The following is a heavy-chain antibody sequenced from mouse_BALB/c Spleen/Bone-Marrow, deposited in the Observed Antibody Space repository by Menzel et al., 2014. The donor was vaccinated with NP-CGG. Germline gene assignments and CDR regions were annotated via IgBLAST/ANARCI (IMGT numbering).Heavy chain of an antibody. CDR2: ISYSGGT. J-gene: IGHJ2*01. D-gene: IGHD1-2*01. V-gene: IGHV3-8*02. CDR1: GDSITSGY. CDR3: ARTHYYGRFDY. Sequence: EDPRQQSGPSPGKPPQTQYLNCSVTGDSITSGYWNWIRKFPGNKLAYMGFISYSGGTYYNPSLRSRISITRDTSKNQYYLHLNSVTTEDTATYYCARTHYYGRFDYWGQGTALTVAS.